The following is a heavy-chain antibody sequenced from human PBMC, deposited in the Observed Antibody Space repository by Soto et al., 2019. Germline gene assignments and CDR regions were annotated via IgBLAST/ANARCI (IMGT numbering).Heavy chain of an antibody. CDR1: GYTFTGYY. J-gene: IGHJ6*02. Sequence: ASVKVSCKASGYTFTGYYMHWVRQAPGQGLEWMGWINPNSGGTNYAQKFQGRVTMTRDTSISTAYMELSRLRSDDTAVYYCARDTGYSGYDKRYYYYGMDVWGQGTTVTVSS. D-gene: IGHD5-12*01. CDR3: ARDTGYSGYDKRYYYYGMDV. CDR2: INPNSGGT. V-gene: IGHV1-2*02.